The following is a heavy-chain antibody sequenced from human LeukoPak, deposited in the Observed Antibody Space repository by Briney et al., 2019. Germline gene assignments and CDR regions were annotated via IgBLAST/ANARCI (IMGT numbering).Heavy chain of an antibody. D-gene: IGHD2-15*01. CDR3: ARDIVVVVAAIGGLFDY. Sequence: GASVKVSCKASGYTFTSYGIRWVRQAPGQGLEWMGWISAYNGNTNYAQKLQGRVTMTTDTSTSTAYMELRSLRSDDTAVYYCARDIVVVVAAIGGLFDYWGQGTLVTVSS. J-gene: IGHJ4*02. V-gene: IGHV1-18*01. CDR1: GYTFTSYG. CDR2: ISAYNGNT.